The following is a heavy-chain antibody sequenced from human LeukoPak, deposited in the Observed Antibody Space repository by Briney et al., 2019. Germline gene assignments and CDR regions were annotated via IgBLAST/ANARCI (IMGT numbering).Heavy chain of an antibody. Sequence: PGRSLRLSCAASGFTFSNYGMHWVRQAPGKGLEWVAFVRFDGSHQYYADSVQGRFTISRDNSKNTLFLQMDSLRAEDTAVYYCAKDPYSNYDPYYCEYWGQGTLVTVSS. CDR1: GFTFSNYG. CDR2: VRFDGSHQ. D-gene: IGHD4-11*01. V-gene: IGHV3-30*02. CDR3: AKDPYSNYDPYYCEY. J-gene: IGHJ4*02.